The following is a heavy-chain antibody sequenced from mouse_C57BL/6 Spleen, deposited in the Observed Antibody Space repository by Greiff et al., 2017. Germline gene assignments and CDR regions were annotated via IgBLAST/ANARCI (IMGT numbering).Heavy chain of an antibody. J-gene: IGHJ4*01. CDR3: ASYGSSYGAMDY. D-gene: IGHD1-1*01. V-gene: IGHV5-17*01. CDR1: GFTFSDYG. Sequence: DVMLVESGGGLVKPGGSLKLSCAASGFTFSDYGMHWVRQAPEKGLEWVAYISSGSSTIYYADTVKGRFTISRDNAKNTLFLQMTSLRSEDTAMYYCASYGSSYGAMDYWGQGTSVTVSS. CDR2: ISSGSSTI.